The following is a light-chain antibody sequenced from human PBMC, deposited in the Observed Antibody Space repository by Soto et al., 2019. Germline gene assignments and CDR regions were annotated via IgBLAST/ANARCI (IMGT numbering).Light chain of an antibody. V-gene: IGLV2-23*01. J-gene: IGLJ2*01. Sequence: QSALTQPASVSGSPGQSITISCTGTSSDVGSYNLVSWYQQHPGKAPKLMIYEGSKRPSGVSNRFSGSTSGNTASLTISGLQAEDEADYYCCSYAGSSTSVVFGGGTKLTVL. CDR2: EGS. CDR1: SSDVGSYNL. CDR3: CSYAGSSTSVV.